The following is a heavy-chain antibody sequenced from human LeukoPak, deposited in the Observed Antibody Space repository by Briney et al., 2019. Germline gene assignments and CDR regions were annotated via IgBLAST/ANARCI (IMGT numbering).Heavy chain of an antibody. J-gene: IGHJ4*02. Sequence: SAPLSLTCTVSGGSINSSSYYWGWIRQPPGKGLEWIGNIYYSGSSYSNPSLKSRVTISVDTSKNQFSLKLSSVTAADTAVYYCARRARGVVIATYYFDYWGQGTLVTVSS. CDR2: IYYSGSS. V-gene: IGHV4-39*01. CDR1: GGSINSSSYY. D-gene: IGHD2-21*01. CDR3: ARRARGVVIATYYFDY.